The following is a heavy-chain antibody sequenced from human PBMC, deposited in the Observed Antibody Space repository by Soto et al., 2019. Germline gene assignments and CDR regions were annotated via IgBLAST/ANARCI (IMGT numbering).Heavy chain of an antibody. V-gene: IGHV3-23*01. CDR2: ISGSGGST. J-gene: IGHJ3*02. Sequence: GGSLRLSCAASGFTFSSYAMSWVRQAPGKGLEWVSAISGSGGSTYYADSVKGRFTISRDNSKNTLYLQMNSLRAEDTAVYYCAKWDRRNPIAAAASDAFDIWGQGTMVTVSS. CDR1: GFTFSSYA. CDR3: AKWDRRNPIAAAASDAFDI. D-gene: IGHD6-13*01.